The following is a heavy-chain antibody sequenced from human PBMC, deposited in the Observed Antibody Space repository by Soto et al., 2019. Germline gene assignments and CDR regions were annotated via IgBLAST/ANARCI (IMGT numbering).Heavy chain of an antibody. CDR2: IRYDGSNK. J-gene: IGHJ6*02. D-gene: IGHD3-10*01. CDR3: ARDRTFYGSGSKGMDF. CDR1: GFTFSSYG. Sequence: PGGSLRLSCVTSGFTFSSYGMHWVRQAPGKGLEWLAIIRYDGSNKYYGDSVKGRFTISRDNSNNTLYLKMNNLRAEDTAVYYCARDRTFYGSGSKGMDFWGQGTTVTVSS. V-gene: IGHV3-30*02.